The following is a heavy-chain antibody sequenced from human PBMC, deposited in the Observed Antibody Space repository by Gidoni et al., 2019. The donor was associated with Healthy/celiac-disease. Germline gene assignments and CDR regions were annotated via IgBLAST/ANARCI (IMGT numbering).Heavy chain of an antibody. D-gene: IGHD2-15*01. V-gene: IGHV3-30*01. CDR3: AREKRRWYFDY. J-gene: IGHJ4*02. CDR2: ISYDGSNK. Sequence: VQLVASGGGVVQPGQALRPSCAASGFTFSSYAMHWVRQAPGKGLEWVAVISYDGSNKYYADSVKGRFTISRDNSKNTLYLQMNSLRAEDTAVYYCAREKRRWYFDYWGQGTLVTVSS. CDR1: GFTFSSYA.